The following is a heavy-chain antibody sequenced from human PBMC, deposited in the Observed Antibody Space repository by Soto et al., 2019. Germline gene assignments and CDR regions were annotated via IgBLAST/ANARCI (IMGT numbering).Heavy chain of an antibody. V-gene: IGHV4-30-4*08. D-gene: IGHD3-10*01. CDR1: GGSISSGGYY. CDR2: IYYSGST. J-gene: IGHJ4*02. CDR3: ARWWFGEFFDY. Sequence: SETLSLTCTVSGGSISSGGYYWSWIRQHPGKGLEWIGYIYYSGSTYYNPSLKSRVTISVDTSKNQFSLKLSSVAAADTAVYYCARWWFGEFFDYWGQGTLVTVSS.